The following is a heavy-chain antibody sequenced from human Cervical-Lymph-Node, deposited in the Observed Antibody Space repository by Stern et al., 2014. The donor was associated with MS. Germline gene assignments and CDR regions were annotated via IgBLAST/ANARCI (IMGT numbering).Heavy chain of an antibody. CDR1: GFTFSTYA. Sequence: EQLVESGGGVVQPGRSLRLSCATSGFTFSTYAMHWVRQAPGKGLEWVAVISDDGTNQYYADSVKGRFTTSRDNSKNILILQMNSLKTEDTAVYYCVRGRWELLYWGQGTLVTVSS. V-gene: IGHV3-30*14. D-gene: IGHD2-15*01. CDR3: VRGRWELLY. CDR2: ISDDGTNQ. J-gene: IGHJ4*02.